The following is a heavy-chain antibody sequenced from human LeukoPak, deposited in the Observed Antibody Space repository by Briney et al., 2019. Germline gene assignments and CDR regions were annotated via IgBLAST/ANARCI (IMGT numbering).Heavy chain of an antibody. CDR2: IYYSGST. CDR3: ARVGLKSLYYYYYMDV. J-gene: IGHJ6*03. V-gene: IGHV4-61*01. CDR1: GGSISSSSYY. D-gene: IGHD3-16*01. Sequence: SETLSLTCTVSGGSISSSSYYWSWIRQPPGKGLEWIGYIYYSGSTNYNPSLKSRVTISVDTSKNQFSLKLSSVTAADTAVYYCARVGLKSLYYYYYMDVWGKGTTVTVSS.